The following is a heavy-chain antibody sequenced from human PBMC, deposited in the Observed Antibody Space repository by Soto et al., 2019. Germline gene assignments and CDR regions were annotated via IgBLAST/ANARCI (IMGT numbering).Heavy chain of an antibody. V-gene: IGHV4-39*01. CDR3: ARHFIVEERPLPTYYDFWSGYYLRGFDP. Sequence: QLQLQESGPGLVKPSETLSLTCTVSGGSISSSSYYWGWIRQPPGKGLEWIGSIYYSGSTYYNPSLKSRVTISVDTSKNQFSLKLSSVTAADTAVYYCARHFIVEERPLPTYYDFWSGYYLRGFDPWGQGTLVTVSS. D-gene: IGHD3-3*01. CDR2: IYYSGST. J-gene: IGHJ5*02. CDR1: GGSISSSSYY.